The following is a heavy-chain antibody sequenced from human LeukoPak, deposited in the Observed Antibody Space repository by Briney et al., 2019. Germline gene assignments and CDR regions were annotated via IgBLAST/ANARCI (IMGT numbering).Heavy chain of an antibody. Sequence: SETLSLTCTVSSGSISSYYWSWIRQPPGKGLEWIGYIYYSGSTNYNPSLKSRVTISVDTSKNQFSLKLSSVTAANTAVYYCARQNGGPWGAFDIWGQGTMVTVSS. D-gene: IGHD7-27*01. J-gene: IGHJ3*02. CDR1: SGSISSYY. CDR2: IYYSGST. V-gene: IGHV4-59*08. CDR3: ARQNGGPWGAFDI.